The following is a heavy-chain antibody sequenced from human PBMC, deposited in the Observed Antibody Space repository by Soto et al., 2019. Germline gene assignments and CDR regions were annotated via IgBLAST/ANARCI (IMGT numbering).Heavy chain of an antibody. CDR2: INHSGST. J-gene: IGHJ5*02. Sequence: SETLSLTCAVYGGSFSGYYWSWIRQPPGKGLEWIGEINHSGSTNYNPSLKSRVTISVDTSKNQFSLKLSSVTAADTAVYYCASLPHFWSGYYLPWGQGTLVTVSS. V-gene: IGHV4-34*01. CDR1: GGSFSGYY. D-gene: IGHD3-3*02. CDR3: ASLPHFWSGYYLP.